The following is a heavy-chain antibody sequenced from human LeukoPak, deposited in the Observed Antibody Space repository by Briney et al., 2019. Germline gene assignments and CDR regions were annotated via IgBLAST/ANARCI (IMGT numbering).Heavy chain of an antibody. CDR3: ARVKRDGYNPTWVDY. CDR1: GFTVSSNY. CDR2: IYSGGST. D-gene: IGHD5-24*01. V-gene: IGHV3-53*01. J-gene: IGHJ4*02. Sequence: GGSLRLSCAASGFTVSSNYMSWVRQAPGKGLEWVSVIYSGGSTYYADSVKGRFTISRDISKNTLYLQMNSLRVEDTAVYYCARVKRDGYNPTWVDYWSQGTLVTVSS.